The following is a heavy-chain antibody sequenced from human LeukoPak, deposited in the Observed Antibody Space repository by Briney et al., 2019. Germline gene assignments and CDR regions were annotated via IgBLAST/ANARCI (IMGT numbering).Heavy chain of an antibody. V-gene: IGHV3-33*01. J-gene: IGHJ3*02. CDR3: ARVSDYGDYVSAFDI. Sequence: GGSLRLSCAASGFTFSSYGMHWVRQAPGKGLEWVAVIWYGGSNKYYADSVKGRFTISRDNSKNTLYLQMNSLRAEDTAVYYCARVSDYGDYVSAFDIWGQGTMVTVSS. D-gene: IGHD4-17*01. CDR2: IWYGGSNK. CDR1: GFTFSSYG.